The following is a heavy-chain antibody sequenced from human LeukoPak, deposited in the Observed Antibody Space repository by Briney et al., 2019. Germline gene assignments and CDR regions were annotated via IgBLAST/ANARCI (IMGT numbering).Heavy chain of an antibody. Sequence: GGSLRLSCAASGFTFSSYAMHWVRQAPGKGLEWVAVISYDGSNKYYADSVKGRFTISRDNSKNTLYLQMNSLRAEDTAVYYCAREPNPVGASDAFDIWGQGTMVTVSS. CDR1: GFTFSSYA. CDR3: AREPNPVGASDAFDI. D-gene: IGHD1-26*01. J-gene: IGHJ3*02. CDR2: ISYDGSNK. V-gene: IGHV3-30-3*01.